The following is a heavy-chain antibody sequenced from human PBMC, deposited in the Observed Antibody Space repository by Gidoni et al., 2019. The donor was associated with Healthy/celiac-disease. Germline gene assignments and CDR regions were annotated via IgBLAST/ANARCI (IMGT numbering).Heavy chain of an antibody. CDR3: ARSELELRN. CDR1: VYSISSGCY. V-gene: IGHV4-38-2*01. D-gene: IGHD1-7*01. CDR2: IYHSGST. Sequence: QVQLQESGPGLVKPSDTLSVSCAVSVYSISSGCYWGWIRQPPGKGLEWIGSIYHSGSTYYNPSLKSRVTISVDTSKNQFSLKRSSVTAADTAVYYCARSELELRNWGQGTLVTVSS. J-gene: IGHJ4*02.